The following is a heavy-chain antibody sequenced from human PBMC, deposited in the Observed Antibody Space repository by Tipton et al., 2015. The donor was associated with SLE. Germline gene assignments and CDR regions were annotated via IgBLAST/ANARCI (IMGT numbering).Heavy chain of an antibody. V-gene: IGHV4-59*01. CDR2: VFYSGST. D-gene: IGHD2-15*01. Sequence: TLSLTCTVSGGSINNYYWSLIRQTPGKGLEWIGNVFYSGSTNYSPSLKSRVTMSVDTSNNHFSLKLSSVTAADTAMYYCARSSGGLVVVGDSWGQGTLVTVSS. CDR3: ARSSGGLVVVGDS. J-gene: IGHJ4*02. CDR1: GGSINNYY.